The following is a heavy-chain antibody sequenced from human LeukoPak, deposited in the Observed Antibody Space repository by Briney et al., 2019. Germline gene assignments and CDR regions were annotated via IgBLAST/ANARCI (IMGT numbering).Heavy chain of an antibody. Sequence: SETLSLTCAVSGYSISSGYYWGWIRQPPGKGLEWIGSISQSGSTYYNPSLKGRVIISLDTSKNQFFLKLSSVTATDTAVYYCARVDGWGVVGTTGRFDYWGQGTLVTVSS. CDR1: GYSISSGYY. CDR3: ARVDGWGVVGTTGRFDY. D-gene: IGHD3-10*01. CDR2: ISQSGST. J-gene: IGHJ4*02. V-gene: IGHV4-38-2*01.